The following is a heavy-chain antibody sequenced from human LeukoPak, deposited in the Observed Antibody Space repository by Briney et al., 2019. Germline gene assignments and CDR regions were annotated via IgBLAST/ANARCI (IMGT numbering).Heavy chain of an antibody. CDR2: LYPTGHT. V-gene: IGHV4-38-2*02. CDR3: ASAHHCGPTSCFLGGYYMDV. Sequence: SETLSLTRTVSGYSLSSGYYWGWIRPPPGRPLEGIGSLYPTGHTSYNPSLKSRVTISLDTTNTQYYLKLTSVTDADSAIYDCASAHHCGPTSCFLGGYYMDVWGKGTTVTVSS. CDR1: GYSLSSGYY. J-gene: IGHJ6*03. D-gene: IGHD2-2*01.